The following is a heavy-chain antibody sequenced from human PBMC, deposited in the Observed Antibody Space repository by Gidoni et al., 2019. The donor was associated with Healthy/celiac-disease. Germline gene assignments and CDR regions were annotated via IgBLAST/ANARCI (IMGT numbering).Heavy chain of an antibody. J-gene: IGHJ4*02. CDR3: ARQGARIAARPLDY. Sequence: LRWIRPPPGKGLEWIGSIYYSGSTYYNPSLKSRVTISVDTSKNQFSLKLSSVTAADTAVYYCARQGARIAARPLDYWGQGTLVTVSS. D-gene: IGHD6-6*01. V-gene: IGHV4-39*01. CDR2: IYYSGST.